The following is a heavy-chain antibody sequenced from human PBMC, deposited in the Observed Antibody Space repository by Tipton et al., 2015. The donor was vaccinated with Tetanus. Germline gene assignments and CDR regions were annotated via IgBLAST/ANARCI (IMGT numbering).Heavy chain of an antibody. J-gene: IGHJ4*02. CDR3: ARGINDFDY. CDR1: GYTFTTSA. V-gene: IGHV1-18*01. CDR2: ISPFNGKT. Sequence: QVQLVQSGAEVKESGASVKVSCTASGYTFTTSAITWVRQAPGQGLEWMGWISPFNGKTSYEQKIKGRVTMTTDTSTSTAYMELRSLRSDDTAVYYCARGINDFDYWGRGTLVTVSS.